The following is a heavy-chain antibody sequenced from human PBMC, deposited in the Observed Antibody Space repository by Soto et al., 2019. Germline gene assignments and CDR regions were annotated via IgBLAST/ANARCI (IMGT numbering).Heavy chain of an antibody. V-gene: IGHV3-23*01. CDR2: INGGGGNT. D-gene: IGHD2-2*01. CDR1: GFIFSSYA. CDR3: AKDDPTQTDCSSISCLTLCPFDI. J-gene: IGHJ3*02. Sequence: EVQLLESGGGLVQPGGSLRLSCAASGFIFSSYAMSWVRQAPGKGLEWVSAINGGGGNTYHADSVKGRFTISRDNSKNTLFLQMNSLRAEDTAVYYCAKDDPTQTDCSSISCLTLCPFDIWGQGTMVTVSS.